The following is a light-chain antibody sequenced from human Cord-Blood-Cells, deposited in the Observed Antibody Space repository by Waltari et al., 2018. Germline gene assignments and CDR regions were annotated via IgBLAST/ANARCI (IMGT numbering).Light chain of an antibody. CDR2: EVS. CDR3: CSYAGSSVVV. Sequence: QSALTQPASVSGSPGQSITISCTGTSSDVGSYNLVSGYQQHPGKAPKLLIYEVSKRPSGVSNRFSGSKSGDTASRSISGLQAEDEADYYCCSYAGSSVVVFGGGNKLTGL. J-gene: IGLJ2*01. V-gene: IGLV2-23*02. CDR1: SSDVGSYNL.